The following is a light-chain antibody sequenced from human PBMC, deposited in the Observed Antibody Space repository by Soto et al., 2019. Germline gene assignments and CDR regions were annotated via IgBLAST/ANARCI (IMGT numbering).Light chain of an antibody. V-gene: IGKV3-20*01. J-gene: IGKJ4*01. CDR3: QHYSNSRT. CDR1: QSVSGSD. Sequence: EIVLTQSPGTLSLSPGERATLSCRASQSVSGSDFAWYQQKPGQAPRLLIHGISTRATGVPDRFSGSGSGTYFPLTSSMLAPDYVAVYYCQHYSNSRTFGGGTKVEIK. CDR2: GIS.